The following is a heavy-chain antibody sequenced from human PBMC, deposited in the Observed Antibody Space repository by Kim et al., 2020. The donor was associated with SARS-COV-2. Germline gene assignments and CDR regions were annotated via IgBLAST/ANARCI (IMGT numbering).Heavy chain of an antibody. V-gene: IGHV4-59*08. CDR1: GDSVNHDY. D-gene: IGHD3-10*01. CDR2: VHYTGST. J-gene: IGHJ4*02. CDR3: ARHAGDVASWAFYFDY. Sequence: SETLSLTCAVSGDSVNHDYWSWIRQSPGKGLEWIGYVHYTGSTIYNPSLDRRVTISIDRSRNQFSLTLTSVTAADTAIYYCARHAGDVASWAFYFDYWGQGTLVTVSS.